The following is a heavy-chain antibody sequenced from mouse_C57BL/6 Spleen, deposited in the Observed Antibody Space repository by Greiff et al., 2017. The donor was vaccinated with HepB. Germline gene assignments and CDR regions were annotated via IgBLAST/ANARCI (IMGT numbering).Heavy chain of an antibody. CDR1: GYTFTDYN. D-gene: IGHD4-1*01. CDR2: INPNNGGT. J-gene: IGHJ2*01. V-gene: IGHV1-22*01. Sequence: EVQLQQSGPKLVKPGASVKMSCKASGYTFTDYNMHWVKQSHGKSLEWIGYINPNNGGTSYNQKFKGKATLTVNKSSSTAYMELRSLTSEDSAVYYCASENWDVSFDYWGQGTTLTVSS. CDR3: ASENWDVSFDY.